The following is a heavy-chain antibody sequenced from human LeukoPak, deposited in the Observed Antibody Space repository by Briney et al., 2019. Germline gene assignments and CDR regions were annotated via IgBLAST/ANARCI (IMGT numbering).Heavy chain of an antibody. CDR1: RYSISSGFF. D-gene: IGHD4/OR15-4a*01. Sequence: SETLSLTCTVSRYSISSGFFWGWVRQPPGKGLEWIGSVYQSGNTYYNPSLKGRATISLDRSKNQFSLKLSFVTAADTAMYYCAGGFHTYGAIFDYWGQGSLVTVSS. CDR3: AGGFHTYGAIFDY. CDR2: VYQSGNT. V-gene: IGHV4-38-2*02. J-gene: IGHJ4*02.